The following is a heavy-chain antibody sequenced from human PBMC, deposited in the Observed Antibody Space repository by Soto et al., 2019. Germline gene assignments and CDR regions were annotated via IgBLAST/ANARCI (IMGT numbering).Heavy chain of an antibody. V-gene: IGHV4-39*01. CDR1: GGSISSSSYY. Sequence: SETLSLTCTVSGGSISSSSYYWGWIRQPPGKGLEWIGSIYYSGSTYYNPSLKSRVTISVDTSKNQFSLKLSSVTAADTAVYYCARHAYYDYSWGSYREYYFDYWGQGTLVTVSS. CDR3: ARHAYYDYSWGSYREYYFDY. D-gene: IGHD3-16*02. J-gene: IGHJ4*02. CDR2: IYYSGST.